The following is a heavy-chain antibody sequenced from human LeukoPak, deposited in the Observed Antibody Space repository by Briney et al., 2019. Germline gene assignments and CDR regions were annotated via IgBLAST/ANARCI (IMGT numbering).Heavy chain of an antibody. J-gene: IGHJ4*02. Sequence: PGRSLRLSCAASGFIFSNYYTNWIRQTPGKGLEWVSYISYDGTTMEYAKSVKGRFTISRDNAKDSLYLQMNSLKAEDTAVYYCAKGHTYGMIWGQGTLVSVSS. D-gene: IGHD2-8*01. CDR1: GFIFSNYY. CDR2: ISYDGTTM. V-gene: IGHV3-11*04. CDR3: AKGHTYGMI.